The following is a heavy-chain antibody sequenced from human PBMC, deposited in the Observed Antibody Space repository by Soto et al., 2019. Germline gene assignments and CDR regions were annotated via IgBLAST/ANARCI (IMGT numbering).Heavy chain of an antibody. D-gene: IGHD1-26*01. CDR1: GFTFSDFD. Sequence: EVQLVESGGGLVKPGGSLRLSCAVSGFTFSDFDMSWVRQAPGKGLEWVSSITSNSVYVYYADSLKGRFTISRDNAKSSLYLQMNSLRADDTAVYYCARDLSGGNYDYHGLDVWGQGTTVTVSS. J-gene: IGHJ6*02. CDR2: ITSNSVYV. CDR3: ARDLSGGNYDYHGLDV. V-gene: IGHV3-21*01.